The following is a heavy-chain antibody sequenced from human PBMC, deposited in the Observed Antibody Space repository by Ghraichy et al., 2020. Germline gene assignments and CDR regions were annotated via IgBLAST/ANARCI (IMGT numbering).Heavy chain of an antibody. CDR3: SKDLGRTAHS. J-gene: IGHJ4*02. V-gene: IGHV3-74*01. D-gene: IGHD1-26*01. CDR1: GFSFSSYW. Sequence: GGSLRLSCAASGFSFSSYWMHWVRQAPGKGPVWVSRINSDGRTTNYADSVKGRFTISRDNAKNTLYLQMNSLRVEDTAVYFCSKDLGRTAHSWGRGTLVTVSS. CDR2: INSDGRTT.